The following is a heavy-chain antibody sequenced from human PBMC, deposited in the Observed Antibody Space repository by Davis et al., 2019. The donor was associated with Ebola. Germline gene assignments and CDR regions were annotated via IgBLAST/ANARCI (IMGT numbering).Heavy chain of an antibody. CDR2: ISASGDAT. CDR3: ARRGAGGYWWGAFDY. D-gene: IGHD2-21*01. CDR1: GFTFSSYS. V-gene: IGHV3-23*01. Sequence: GESLKISCAASGFTFSSYSMNWVRQAPGKGLEWVSAISASGDATYYADSVKGRFTISSDHSKNMLSLEMNSLRAEDAAIYYCARRGAGGYWWGAFDYWGQGTRVTVSS. J-gene: IGHJ4*02.